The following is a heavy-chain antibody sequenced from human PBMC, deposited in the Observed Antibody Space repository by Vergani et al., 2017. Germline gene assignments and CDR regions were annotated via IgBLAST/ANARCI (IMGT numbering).Heavy chain of an antibody. CDR3: ARVKDYYMDV. V-gene: IGHV4-34*01. CDR1: GGSFSGYY. J-gene: IGHJ6*03. CDR2: INHSGST. Sequence: QVQLQQWGAGLLKPSETLSLTCAVYGGSFSGYYWSWIRQPPGKGLEWIGEINHSGSTNYNPSLKSRVTISVDTSKNQFSLKLSSVTAADTAVYYCARVKDYYMDVWGKGTTVTVSS.